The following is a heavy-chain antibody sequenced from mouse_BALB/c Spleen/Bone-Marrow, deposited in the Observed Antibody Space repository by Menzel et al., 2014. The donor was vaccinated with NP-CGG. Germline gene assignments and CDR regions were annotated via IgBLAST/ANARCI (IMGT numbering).Heavy chain of an antibody. CDR1: DYSITSDYS. Sequence: EVQLQPSGPDLVKPSQSLSLTCTVTDYSITSDYSWHWIRQFPGNKLEWMGYIHYSGSTNYNPSLKSRISITRDTSKNQFFLQLNSVTTEDTATYYCARFDGTYAMDYWGQGTSVTVSS. J-gene: IGHJ4*01. CDR3: ARFDGTYAMDY. D-gene: IGHD2-1*01. V-gene: IGHV3-1*02. CDR2: IHYSGST.